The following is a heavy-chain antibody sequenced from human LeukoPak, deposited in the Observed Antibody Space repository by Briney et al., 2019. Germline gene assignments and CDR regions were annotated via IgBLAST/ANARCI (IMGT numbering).Heavy chain of an antibody. CDR2: ITPDNGNT. CDR1: GYTFTGYN. CDR3: ATSILTGYFDY. V-gene: IGHV1-18*01. Sequence: ASVKVSCKASGYTFTGYNIGWVRQAPGQGLEWMGWITPDNGNTNYAQRLQGRVTMTTDTSTSTAYMELRSLRSDDTAVYYCATSILTGYFDYWGQGTLVTVSS. J-gene: IGHJ4*02. D-gene: IGHD3-9*01.